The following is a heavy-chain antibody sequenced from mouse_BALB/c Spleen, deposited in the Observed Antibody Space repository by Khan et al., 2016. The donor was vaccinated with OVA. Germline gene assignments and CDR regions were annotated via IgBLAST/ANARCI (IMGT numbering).Heavy chain of an antibody. J-gene: IGHJ3*01. CDR3: ARLAYYYDSEGFAY. CDR1: GFTFSTYG. D-gene: IGHD1-1*01. CDR2: VSTGGGYT. Sequence: EVQLVESGGDLVKPGGSLKLSCAASGFTFSTYGMSWVRQTPDKRLEWVATVSTGGGYTYYPDSVKGRFTISRDNAKNTLYLQMSSLKSEDTPMFYCARLAYYYDSEGFAYWGQGTLVTVSA. V-gene: IGHV5-6*01.